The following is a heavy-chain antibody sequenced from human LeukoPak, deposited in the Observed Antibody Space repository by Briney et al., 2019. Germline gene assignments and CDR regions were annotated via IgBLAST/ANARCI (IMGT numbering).Heavy chain of an antibody. Sequence: PGRSLRLSCAASGFTFSSYAMHWVRQAPGKGLEWLAVISYDGSNKYYADSVKGRFTISRDNSKNTLYLQMNSLRAEDTAVYYCAYSISPRFDPWGQGTLVTVSS. J-gene: IGHJ5*02. D-gene: IGHD6-13*01. CDR3: AYSISPRFDP. CDR2: ISYDGSNK. V-gene: IGHV3-30-3*01. CDR1: GFTFSSYA.